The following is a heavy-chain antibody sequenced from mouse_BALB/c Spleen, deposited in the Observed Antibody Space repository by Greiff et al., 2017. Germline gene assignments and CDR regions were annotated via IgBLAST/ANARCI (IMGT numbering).Heavy chain of an antibody. J-gene: IGHJ4*01. CDR3: TREGTTVVARAMDY. D-gene: IGHD1-1*01. CDR1: GFTFSSYT. CDR2: ISSGGSYT. Sequence: EVQGVESGGGLVKPGGSLKLSCAASGFTFSSYTMSWVRQTPEKRLEWVATISSGGSYTYYPDSVKGRFTISRDNAKNTLYLQMSSLKSEDTAMYYCTREGTTVVARAMDYWGQGTSVTVSS. V-gene: IGHV5-6-4*01.